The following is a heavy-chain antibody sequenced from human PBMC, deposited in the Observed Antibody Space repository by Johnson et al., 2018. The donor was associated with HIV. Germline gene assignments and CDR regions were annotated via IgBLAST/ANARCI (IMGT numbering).Heavy chain of an antibody. CDR2: ISYDGSNK. J-gene: IGHJ3*02. V-gene: IGHV3-30*04. Sequence: VQLVESGGGLVQPGGSLRLSCTPSGFTFSNYAIYWVRQAPGKGLEWVAVISYDGSNKYYADSVKGRFTISRDNSKNTLYLQMNSLRAEDTAVYYCARWGYSSSPLDAFDIWGQGTMVTVSS. D-gene: IGHD6-6*01. CDR1: GFTFSNYA. CDR3: ARWGYSSSPLDAFDI.